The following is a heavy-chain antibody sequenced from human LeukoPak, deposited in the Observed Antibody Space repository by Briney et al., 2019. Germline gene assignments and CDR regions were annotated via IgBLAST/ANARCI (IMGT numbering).Heavy chain of an antibody. J-gene: IGHJ6*03. D-gene: IGHD3-10*01. CDR1: GFTVSGNY. CDR3: AKVMKGSERLTMVRGVIIKTAGLYYMDV. CDR2: IYSSDNT. Sequence: TGGSLRLSCAASGFTVSGNYMSWVRQAPGKGLEWVSVIYSSDNTYYIDSVKGRFTISRDNSKNTVYLQMNSLRAEDTAVYYCAKVMKGSERLTMVRGVIIKTAGLYYMDVWGKGTTVTVSS. V-gene: IGHV3-53*01.